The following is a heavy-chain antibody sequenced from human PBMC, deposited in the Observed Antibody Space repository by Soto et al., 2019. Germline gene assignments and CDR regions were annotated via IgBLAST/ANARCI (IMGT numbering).Heavy chain of an antibody. CDR2: INPKSGGT. D-gene: IGHD3-10*01. V-gene: IGHV1-2*04. CDR3: ARGNFWGYYGSGSPPHYYYYYGMDV. J-gene: IGHJ6*02. Sequence: ASVKVSCKASGYSFTDYHIHWVRQAPGQGLEWLGRINPKSGGTSTAQKFQGWVTMTTDTSISTASMELTRLTSDDTAVYYCARGNFWGYYGSGSPPHYYYYYGMDVWGQGTTVTVSS. CDR1: GYSFTDYH.